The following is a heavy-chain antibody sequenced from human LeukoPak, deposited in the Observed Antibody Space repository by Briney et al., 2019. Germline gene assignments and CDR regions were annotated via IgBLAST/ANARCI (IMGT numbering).Heavy chain of an antibody. D-gene: IGHD2-2*02. CDR2: INPNSGAT. Sequence: ASVKVSCKASGYTFTIYYMHCVRQAPGQGLEWMGWINPNSGATRYAQRFQGRVTMTRDTSISTAYMELSGLTSDDTAVYYCARNPPYCTSTSCYNDYWGQGTLVTVSS. CDR3: ARNPPYCTSTSCYNDY. V-gene: IGHV1-2*02. CDR1: GYTFTIYY. J-gene: IGHJ4*02.